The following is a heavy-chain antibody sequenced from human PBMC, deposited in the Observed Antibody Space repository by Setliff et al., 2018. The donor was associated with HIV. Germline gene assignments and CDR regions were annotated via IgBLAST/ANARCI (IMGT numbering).Heavy chain of an antibody. V-gene: IGHV4-61*09. CDR2: VSTSGNT. CDR3: ARIKAFGSGSYPLDF. J-gene: IGHJ4*02. Sequence: SETLSLTCSVSSSISSGGYYWTWIRQPAGKGLEWIGHVSTSGNTNYNPSLKSRITISLDTSKSHFSLKLHSVTAADTAVYYCARIKAFGSGSYPLDFWGQGTPVTVSS. D-gene: IGHD3-10*01. CDR1: SSISSGGYY.